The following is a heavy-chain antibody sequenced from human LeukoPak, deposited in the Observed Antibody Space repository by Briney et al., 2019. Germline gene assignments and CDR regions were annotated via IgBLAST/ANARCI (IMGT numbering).Heavy chain of an antibody. CDR1: GGSISSGDYY. Sequence: PSETLSLTCTVSGGSISSGDYYWSWLRQPPGKGLEWIGYIYYSGSTYYNPSLKSRVTISVDTSKNQFSLKLSSVTAADTAVYYCARERRIVVVPAAIPGAFDIWGQGTMVTVSS. CDR2: IYYSGST. J-gene: IGHJ3*02. D-gene: IGHD2-2*01. CDR3: ARERRIVVVPAAIPGAFDI. V-gene: IGHV4-30-4*01.